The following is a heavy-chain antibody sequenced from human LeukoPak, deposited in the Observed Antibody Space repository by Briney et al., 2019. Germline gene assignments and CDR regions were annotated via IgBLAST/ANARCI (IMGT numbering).Heavy chain of an antibody. J-gene: IGHJ4*02. CDR1: GYTFTSYG. Sequence: ASVKVSCKASGYTFTSYGISWVRQAPGQGLEWMGRIIPILGIANYAQKFQGRVTITADKSTSTAYMELSSLRSEDTAVYYCARLAYGDIPRDPGFDYWGQGTLVTVSS. CDR3: ARLAYGDIPRDPGFDY. D-gene: IGHD4-17*01. V-gene: IGHV1-69*04. CDR2: IIPILGIA.